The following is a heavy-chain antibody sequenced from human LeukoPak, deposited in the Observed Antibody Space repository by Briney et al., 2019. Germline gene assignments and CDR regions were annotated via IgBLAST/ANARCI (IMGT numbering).Heavy chain of an antibody. V-gene: IGHV3-23*01. CDR3: AKDRNGGGLNSFDP. J-gene: IGHJ5*02. Sequence: PGGSLTLSCAASGFTFSSYALNWVRQGPATGMEWVSAISGSGGSTSYADSVKGRFTISRDNTKNTLYHQKKSVRPEDTTVYYFAKDRNGGGLNSFDPCGQATLVAVSS. CDR2: ISGSGGST. CDR1: GFTFSSYA. D-gene: IGHD2-15*01.